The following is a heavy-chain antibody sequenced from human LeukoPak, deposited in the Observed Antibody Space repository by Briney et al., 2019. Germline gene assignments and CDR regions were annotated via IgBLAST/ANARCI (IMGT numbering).Heavy chain of an antibody. D-gene: IGHD3-10*01. Sequence: PGGSLRLSCAASGFTFSSYSMNWVRQAPRKGLEWVSSISSSSSYIYYADSVKGRFTISRDNAKNSLYLQMNSLSAEDTAVYYCARGVTAHPGHFDYWGQGTLVTVSS. CDR3: ARGVTAHPGHFDY. V-gene: IGHV3-21*01. CDR1: GFTFSSYS. CDR2: ISSSSSYI. J-gene: IGHJ4*02.